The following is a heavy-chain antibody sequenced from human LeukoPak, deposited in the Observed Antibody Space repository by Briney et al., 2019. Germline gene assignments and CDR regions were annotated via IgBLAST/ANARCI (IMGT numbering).Heavy chain of an antibody. J-gene: IGHJ6*03. CDR2: IDWDDDK. D-gene: IGHD4-17*01. Sequence: SGPALVKPTQTLTLTRTFSGFSLSTAGVCVVWIRQPPGKALEWLARIDWDDDKFYSTSLKTRLTIYKDTSKNQVALTMTNVDPVDTATYFCARIRWTAVTTRRYYMDAWGKGTTVTVSS. CDR1: GFSLSTAGVC. CDR3: ARIRWTAVTTRRYYMDA. V-gene: IGHV2-70*17.